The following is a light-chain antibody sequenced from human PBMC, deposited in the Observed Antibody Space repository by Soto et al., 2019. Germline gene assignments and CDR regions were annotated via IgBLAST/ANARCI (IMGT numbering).Light chain of an antibody. CDR3: QKYDSAPWT. Sequence: DIQMTQSPSSLSASVGDRVTITCRARQGINNYLAWYQQKSGKVPKLLIYAASTLQSGVPSRFSGSGSGTDFTLTISSLQPEDVATYYCQKYDSAPWTIGQGTKVEIK. CDR2: AAS. J-gene: IGKJ1*01. V-gene: IGKV1-27*01. CDR1: QGINNY.